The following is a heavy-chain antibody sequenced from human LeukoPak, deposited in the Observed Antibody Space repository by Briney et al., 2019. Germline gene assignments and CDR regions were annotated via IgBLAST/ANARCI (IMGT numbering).Heavy chain of an antibody. J-gene: IGHJ6*02. CDR2: ISGSGGST. CDR3: AKERVAGTCYYYYGMDV. Sequence: GASLSLSCAASGFTFSSYAMGWVRQAPGKGLEWVSAISGSGGSTYYADSVKGRFTISRDNSKNTLYLQMNSLRAEDTAVYYCAKERVAGTCYYYYGMDVWGQGTTVTVSS. V-gene: IGHV3-23*01. CDR1: GFTFSSYA. D-gene: IGHD6-19*01.